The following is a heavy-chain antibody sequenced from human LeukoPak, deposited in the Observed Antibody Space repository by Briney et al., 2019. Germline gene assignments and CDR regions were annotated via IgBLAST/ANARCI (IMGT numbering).Heavy chain of an antibody. CDR3: ARGGLLWFGESPDP. D-gene: IGHD3-10*01. CDR1: GYTFTGYY. CDR2: INPNSGGT. V-gene: IGHV1-2*02. J-gene: IGHJ5*02. Sequence: ASVKVSCTASGYTFTGYYMHWVRQAPGQGLEWMGWINPNSGGTNYAQKFQGRVTMTRDTSISTAYMELSRLRSDDTAVYYCARGGLLWFGESPDPWGQGTLVTVSS.